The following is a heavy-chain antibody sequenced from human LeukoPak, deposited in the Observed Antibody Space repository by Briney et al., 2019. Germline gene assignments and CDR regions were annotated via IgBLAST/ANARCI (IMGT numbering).Heavy chain of an antibody. CDR1: GYTFTSYY. CDR3: ARGRRTYYDILSGYLTY. D-gene: IGHD3-9*01. V-gene: IGHV1-46*01. J-gene: IGHJ4*02. Sequence: ASVEVSCKASGYTFTSYYMQWVQQAPGQGLEWMGIINPSGGSTSYAQKFQGRVTMTRDTSTSTVYMELSSLRSADTAVYYCARGRRTYYDILSGYLTYWGQGALVTLSS. CDR2: INPSGGST.